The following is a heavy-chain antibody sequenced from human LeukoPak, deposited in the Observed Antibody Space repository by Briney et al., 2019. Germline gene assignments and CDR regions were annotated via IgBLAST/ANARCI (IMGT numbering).Heavy chain of an antibody. Sequence: SETLSLTCTVSGGSVSSYYWSWIRQPPGKGLEWIGYIYYSGSTNYNPSLKSRVTISVDASKNQFSLKLSSVTAADTAVYHCARDNWNYGSSMDVWGQGTTVTVSS. CDR1: GGSVSSYY. CDR2: IYYSGST. D-gene: IGHD1-7*01. CDR3: ARDNWNYGSSMDV. J-gene: IGHJ6*02. V-gene: IGHV4-59*02.